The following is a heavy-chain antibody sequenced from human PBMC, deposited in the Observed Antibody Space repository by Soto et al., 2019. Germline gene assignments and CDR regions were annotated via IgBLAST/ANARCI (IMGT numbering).Heavy chain of an antibody. CDR1: GYTLNTYY. CDR2: INPRCGST. D-gene: IGHD2-15*01. Sequence: ASVKVSCKASGYTLNTYYMHWVRQAPGQGPEWMGIINPRCGSTTYAQNFQDRVTMTRDTSGSTVYMELSSLRSEDTAVYYCARGGGFSPYYYNLDVWGQGTPVTVSS. CDR3: ARGGGFSPYYYNLDV. J-gene: IGHJ6*02. V-gene: IGHV1-46*02.